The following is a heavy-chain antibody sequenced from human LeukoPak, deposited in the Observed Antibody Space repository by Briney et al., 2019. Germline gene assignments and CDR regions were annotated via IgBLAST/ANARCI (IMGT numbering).Heavy chain of an antibody. CDR2: INPTIGVT. CDR3: AGRLWSVTDY. Sequence: GASVKVSCMASGYTFTGYYMRWVRQAPGRGREWMGRINPTIGVTNYAQTFQGRVTRTRDTSISTAYMELSRLRSDDTAVYYCAGRLWSVTDYWGQGTLVTVSS. V-gene: IGHV1-2*01. CDR1: GYTFTGYY. D-gene: IGHD4/OR15-4a*01. J-gene: IGHJ4*02.